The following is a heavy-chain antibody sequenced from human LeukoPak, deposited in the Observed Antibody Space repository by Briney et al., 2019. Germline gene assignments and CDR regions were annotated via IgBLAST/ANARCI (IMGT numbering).Heavy chain of an antibody. CDR3: AREGIVAYYFDY. CDR2: ISGSAHKI. CDR1: GFTFSDYA. V-gene: IGHV3-23*01. D-gene: IGHD2-15*01. Sequence: GGSLRLSCVVSGFTFSDYAMSWVRQAPEKGLDWVSVISGSAHKIRYADSVKGRFTISRDNSENTVYLQMNNLRAEDTAVYYCAREGIVAYYFDYWGQGTLVTVSS. J-gene: IGHJ4*02.